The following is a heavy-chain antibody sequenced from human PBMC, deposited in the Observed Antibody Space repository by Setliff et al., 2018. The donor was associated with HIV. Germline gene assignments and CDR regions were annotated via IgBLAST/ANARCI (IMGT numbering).Heavy chain of an antibody. J-gene: IGHJ6*03. D-gene: IGHD4-4*01. CDR1: GFTFDDYA. Sequence: PGGSLRLSCAASGFTFDDYAMHWVRQAPGKGLEWVSGISWNSGSIGYADSVKGRFTISRDNAKNSLYLQMRSLRAEDTAVYYCAREIRAGNYPPYNYYFYMDVWGKGPTVTVSS. CDR3: AREIRAGNYPPYNYYFYMDV. CDR2: ISWNSGSI. V-gene: IGHV3-9*01.